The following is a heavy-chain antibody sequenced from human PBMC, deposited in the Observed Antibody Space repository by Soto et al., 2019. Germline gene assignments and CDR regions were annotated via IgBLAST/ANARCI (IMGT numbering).Heavy chain of an antibody. D-gene: IGHD4-17*01. CDR1: GFTFSSYE. V-gene: IGHV3-48*03. CDR2: ISSSGSTI. Sequence: PGGSLRLSCAASGFTFSSYEMNWVRQAPGKGLEWVSYISSSGSTIYYADSVKGRFTISRDNAKNSLYLQMNSLRAEDTAVYYCARDTGYGDYVGYWGRGTLVTVSS. CDR3: ARDTGYGDYVGY. J-gene: IGHJ4*02.